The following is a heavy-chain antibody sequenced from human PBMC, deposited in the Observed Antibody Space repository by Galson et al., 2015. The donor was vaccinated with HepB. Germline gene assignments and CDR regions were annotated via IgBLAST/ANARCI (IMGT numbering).Heavy chain of an antibody. Sequence: SVKVSCKASGGTFSSYAINWVRQAPGQGLEWMGGIIPILTIARYAQKFQGRVTITADKSTSTAYMELSSLRSEDTAVYYCARDLGEWLQETDDAFDIWGQGTMVTVSS. D-gene: IGHD5-24*01. CDR3: ARDLGEWLQETDDAFDI. V-gene: IGHV1-69*10. J-gene: IGHJ3*02. CDR2: IIPILTIA. CDR1: GGTFSSYA.